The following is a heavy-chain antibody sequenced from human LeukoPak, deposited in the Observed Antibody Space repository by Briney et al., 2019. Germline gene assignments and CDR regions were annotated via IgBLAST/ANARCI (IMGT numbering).Heavy chain of an antibody. CDR2: VSYRGSA. CDR1: GGSVTRSH. Sequence: SETLSLTCTVSGGSVTRSHWSWIRLPPGRGLEWIGYVSYRGSADYNPSLKSRVTISVDTSRNQFSLKLSSVTAADTAVYYCARGRRGYSYGYPPASFDYWGQGTLVTVSS. J-gene: IGHJ4*02. D-gene: IGHD5-18*01. V-gene: IGHV4-59*02. CDR3: ARGRRGYSYGYPPASFDY.